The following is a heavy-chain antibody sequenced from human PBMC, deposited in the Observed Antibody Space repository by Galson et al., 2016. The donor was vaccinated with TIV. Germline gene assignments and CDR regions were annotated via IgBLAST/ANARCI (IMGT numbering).Heavy chain of an antibody. CDR1: GFTFSIFA. CDR2: ISGGGGST. V-gene: IGHV3-23*01. D-gene: IGHD3-22*01. Sequence: SLRLSCAASGFTFSIFAMTWVRQAPGMGLEWVSAISGGGGSTYYADSVKGRFTISRDNSKNTLFLQMNSLRAEDTAVDYCTKVPSSGFSYYYGLDVWGQGTTVTVSS. CDR3: TKVPSSGFSYYYGLDV. J-gene: IGHJ6*02.